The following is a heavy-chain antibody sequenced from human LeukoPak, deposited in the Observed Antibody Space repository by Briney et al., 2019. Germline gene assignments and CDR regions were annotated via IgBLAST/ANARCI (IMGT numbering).Heavy chain of an antibody. CDR2: IYHSGST. D-gene: IGHD6-19*01. CDR3: ARVSSGWYNPHYFDY. CDR1: GGSISSSNW. Sequence: PSGTLSLTCAVSGGSISSSNWWSWVRQPPGKGLEWIGEIYHSGSTNYNPSLKSRVTISVDKSKNQFSLKLSSVTAADTAVYYCARVSSGWYNPHYFDYWGQGTLVTVSS. V-gene: IGHV4-4*02. J-gene: IGHJ4*02.